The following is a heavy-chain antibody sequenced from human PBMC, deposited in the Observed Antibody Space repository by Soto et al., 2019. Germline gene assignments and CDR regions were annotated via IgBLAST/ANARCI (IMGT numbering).Heavy chain of an antibody. J-gene: IGHJ4*02. V-gene: IGHV3-23*01. CDR2: ISGSGGTP. D-gene: IGHD6-13*01. CDR1: GLSVSYSA. CDR3: AMGLAAAGPLDY. Sequence: XGFLRLSFAASGLSVSYSARSWVRQAPGRGLEWVSTISGSGGTPYYADSVKGRFTISRDNSKNSLYLVLNSLRADDTPIYYPAMGLAAAGPLDYWGQGALVTVSS.